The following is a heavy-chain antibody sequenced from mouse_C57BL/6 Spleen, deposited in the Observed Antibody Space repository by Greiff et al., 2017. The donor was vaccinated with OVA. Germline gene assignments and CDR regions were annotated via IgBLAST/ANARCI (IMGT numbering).Heavy chain of an antibody. V-gene: IGHV1-82*01. J-gene: IGHJ4*01. D-gene: IGHD2-10*02. CDR3: ARSFSMNAMDY. CDR2: IYPGDGDT. Sequence: QVQLQQSGPELVKPGASVKISCKASGYAFSSSWMNWVKQRPGKGLEWIGRIYPGDGDTNYNGKFKGKATLTADKSSSTAYMQLSSLTSEDSAVYFCARSFSMNAMDYWGQGTSVTVSS. CDR1: GYAFSSSW.